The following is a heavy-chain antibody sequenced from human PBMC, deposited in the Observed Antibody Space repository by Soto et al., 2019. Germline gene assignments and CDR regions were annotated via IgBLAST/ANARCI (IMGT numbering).Heavy chain of an antibody. D-gene: IGHD2-2*01. CDR1: GFTFSSYA. V-gene: IGHV3-23*01. CDR2: ISGSGGST. CDR3: AKDPRQFSQLNWCDP. J-gene: IGHJ5*02. Sequence: PGGSLRLSCAASGFTFSSYAVSGVRQAPGKGLEWVSAISGSGGSTYYADSVKGRFTISRDNSKNPLYLQMNSLRAEDTAVYYCAKDPRQFSQLNWCDPWGQGTLVTVSS.